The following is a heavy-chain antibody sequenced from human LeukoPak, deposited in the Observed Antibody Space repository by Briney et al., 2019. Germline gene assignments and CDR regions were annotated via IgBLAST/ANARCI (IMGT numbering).Heavy chain of an antibody. D-gene: IGHD3-3*01. CDR3: ARLNWNYADY. V-gene: IGHV3-7*01. CDR2: IKEDGSEK. CDR1: GFTFSHHW. J-gene: IGHJ4*02. Sequence: PGGSLRLSCTASGFTFSHHWMTWVRQAPGKGLEWVANIKEDGSEKDYVDSVKGRLTISRDNGKNSLYLQMNSPRGEDTAVYYCARLNWNYADYWGQGTLVTVST.